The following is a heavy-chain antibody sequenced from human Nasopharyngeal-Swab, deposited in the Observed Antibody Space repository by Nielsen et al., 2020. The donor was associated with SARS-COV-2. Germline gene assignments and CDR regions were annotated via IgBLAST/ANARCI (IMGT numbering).Heavy chain of an antibody. Sequence: GESLKISCAASGFSFSSYDMSWVRQAPGKGLEWVSGIRGIYGSTYYADSVQGRFTISRDSSKNTLYLQMSSLRAEDTAVYYCAKGRYYYDTSGHLLFDYWGQGTLVTVSS. V-gene: IGHV3-23*01. CDR2: IRGIYGST. CDR1: GFSFSSYD. D-gene: IGHD3-22*01. J-gene: IGHJ4*02. CDR3: AKGRYYYDTSGHLLFDY.